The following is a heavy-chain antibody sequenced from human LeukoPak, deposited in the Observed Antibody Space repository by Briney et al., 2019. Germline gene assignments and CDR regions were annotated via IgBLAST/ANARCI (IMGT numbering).Heavy chain of an antibody. V-gene: IGHV4-34*01. CDR2: INHSGST. D-gene: IGHD5-12*01. CDR3: ARGGLSGVVATMVPVYFDY. CDR1: GGSFSGYY. Sequence: KPSETLSLTCAVYGGSFSGYYWSWIRQPPGKGLEWIGEINHSGSTNYNPSLKSRVTISVDTSKNQFSLKLSSVTAADTAVYYCARGGLSGVVATMVPVYFDYWGQGTLVTVSS. J-gene: IGHJ4*02.